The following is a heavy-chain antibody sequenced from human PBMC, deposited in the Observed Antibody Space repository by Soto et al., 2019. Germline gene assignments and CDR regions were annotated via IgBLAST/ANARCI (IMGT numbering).Heavy chain of an antibody. CDR2: INHSGRV. D-gene: IGHD3-22*01. CDR3: STRAYDTNGYYRFDP. CDR1: GGSFSGHS. J-gene: IGHJ5*01. V-gene: IGHV4-34*01. Sequence: LXWAVYGGSFSGHSWTWIRQSPGKGLEWIGDINHSGRVNYSPSLKSRVTISLDTSKNQFSLTLSAVTAADTAMYYCSTRAYDTNGYYRFDPWGQGTLVTVSS.